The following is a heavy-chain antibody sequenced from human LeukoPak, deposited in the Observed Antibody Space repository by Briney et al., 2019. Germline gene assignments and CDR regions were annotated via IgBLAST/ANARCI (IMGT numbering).Heavy chain of an antibody. Sequence: GGSLRLSCAASGFTFSTSSMNWVRQAPGKGLEWVSYISSSGTIYYADSVKGRFTISSDNAKNSLYLQMNSLRAEDTAVSYCARDRVDYDFCSGYYPNDYWGQGTLVTVSS. CDR2: ISSSGTI. J-gene: IGHJ4*02. V-gene: IGHV3-48*01. CDR1: GFTFSTSS. D-gene: IGHD3-3*01. CDR3: ARDRVDYDFCSGYYPNDY.